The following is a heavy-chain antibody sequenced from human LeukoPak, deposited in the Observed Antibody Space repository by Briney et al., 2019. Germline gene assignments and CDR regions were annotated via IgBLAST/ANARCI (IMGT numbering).Heavy chain of an antibody. J-gene: IGHJ6*02. CDR3: ARIATTDYCYGMDV. CDR2: IWYDGSNK. CDR1: GFTFSSYG. D-gene: IGHD1-1*01. Sequence: GRSLRLSCAASGFTFSSYGMHWVRQAPGKGLEWVAVIWYDGSNKYYADSVKGRFTISRDNSKNTLYLQMNSLRAEDTAVYYCARIATTDYCYGMDVWGQGTTVTVSS. V-gene: IGHV3-33*01.